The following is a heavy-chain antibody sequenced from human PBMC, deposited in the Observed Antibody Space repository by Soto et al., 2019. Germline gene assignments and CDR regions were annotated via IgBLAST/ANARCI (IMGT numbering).Heavy chain of an antibody. CDR3: ARIPSTYYYGSGSYQSYYYYGMDV. CDR2: IIPIFGTA. Sequence: QAQLVQSGAEVKKPGSSVKVSCKASGGTFSSYAISWVRQAPGQGLEWMGGIIPIFGTANYAQKFQGRVTITADESTSTAYMELSSLRSEDTAVYYCARIPSTYYYGSGSYQSYYYYGMDVWGQGTTVTVSS. CDR1: GGTFSSYA. J-gene: IGHJ6*02. D-gene: IGHD3-10*01. V-gene: IGHV1-69*01.